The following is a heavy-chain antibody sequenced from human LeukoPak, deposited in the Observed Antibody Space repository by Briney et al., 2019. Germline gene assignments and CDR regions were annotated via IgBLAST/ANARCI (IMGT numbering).Heavy chain of an antibody. CDR2: INHSGST. CDR1: GGSFSGYY. D-gene: IGHD3-22*01. V-gene: IGHV4-34*01. CDR3: AKRNYDSSGHIDYYFDY. J-gene: IGHJ4*02. Sequence: SETLSLTCAVYGGSFSGYYWSWIRQPPGKGLEWIGEINHSGSTNYNPSLKSRVTISVDTSKNQFSLKLSSVTAADTAVYYCAKRNYDSSGHIDYYFDYWGQGTLVTVSS.